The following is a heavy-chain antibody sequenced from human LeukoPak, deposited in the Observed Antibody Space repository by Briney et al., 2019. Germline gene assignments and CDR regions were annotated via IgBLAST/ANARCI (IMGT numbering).Heavy chain of an antibody. CDR2: ISSSSSYI. D-gene: IGHD6-13*01. CDR3: ARDSQQLVLINWFDP. Sequence: GGSLRLSCAASGFTFSSYSMNWVRQAPGKGLEWVSSISSSSSYIYHADSVKGRFTISRDNAKNSLYLQMNSLRAGDTAVYYCARDSQQLVLINWFDPWGQGTLVTVSS. V-gene: IGHV3-21*01. J-gene: IGHJ5*02. CDR1: GFTFSSYS.